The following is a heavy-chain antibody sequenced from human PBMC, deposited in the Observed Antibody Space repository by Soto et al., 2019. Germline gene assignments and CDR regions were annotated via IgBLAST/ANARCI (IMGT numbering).Heavy chain of an antibody. V-gene: IGHV5-51*01. CDR3: ARPNTVAGYYYGMDV. CDR1: GYSFTSYW. D-gene: IGHD6-19*01. CDR2: IYPGDSDT. Sequence: PGESLKISCKGSGYSFTSYWIGWVRQMPGKGLEWMGIIYPGDSDTRYSPSFQGQVTISADKSISTAYLQWSSLKASDTAMYYCARPNTVAGYYYGMDVWGQGTTVTVSS. J-gene: IGHJ6*02.